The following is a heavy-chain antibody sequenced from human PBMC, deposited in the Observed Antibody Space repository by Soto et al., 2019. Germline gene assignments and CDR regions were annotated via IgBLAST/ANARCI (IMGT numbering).Heavy chain of an antibody. Sequence: GASVKVSCKASGGTFSSYAISWVRQAPGQGLEWMGGIIPIFGTANYAQKFQGRVTITADESTSTAYMELSSLRSEDTAVYYCARDLRPYDSSGYTIPERVFDPWGQGTLVTVSS. CDR3: ARDLRPYDSSGYTIPERVFDP. D-gene: IGHD3-22*01. J-gene: IGHJ5*02. CDR1: GGTFSSYA. CDR2: IIPIFGTA. V-gene: IGHV1-69*13.